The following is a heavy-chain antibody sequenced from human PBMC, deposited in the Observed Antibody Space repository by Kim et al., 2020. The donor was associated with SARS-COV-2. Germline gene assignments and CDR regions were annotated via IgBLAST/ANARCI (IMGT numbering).Heavy chain of an antibody. V-gene: IGHV3-74*01. J-gene: IGHJ5*02. D-gene: IGHD3-16*01. CDR3: ARDLSGGGDA. Sequence: TNYEDTARGRFTISSDNDKNTLFLQMNSLRADDTAVYYCARDLSGGGDAWGQGTLVTVSS. CDR2: T.